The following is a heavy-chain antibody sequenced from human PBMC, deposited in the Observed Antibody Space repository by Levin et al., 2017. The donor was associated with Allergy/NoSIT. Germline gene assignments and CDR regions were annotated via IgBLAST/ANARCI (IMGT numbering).Heavy chain of an antibody. CDR1: GGSISSGDYY. D-gene: IGHD3-9*01. CDR3: ARDAPLRYFDWSNGMDV. Sequence: PSETLSLTCTVSGGSISSGDYYWSWIRQPPGKGLEWIGYIYYSGSTYYNPSLKSRVTISVDTSKNQFSLKLSSVTAADTAVYYCARDAPLRYFDWSNGMDVWGQGTTVTVSS. CDR2: IYYSGST. J-gene: IGHJ6*02. V-gene: IGHV4-30-4*01.